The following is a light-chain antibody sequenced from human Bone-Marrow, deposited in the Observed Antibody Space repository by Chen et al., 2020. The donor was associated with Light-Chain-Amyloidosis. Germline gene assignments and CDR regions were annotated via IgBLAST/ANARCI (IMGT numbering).Light chain of an antibody. CDR2: GAS. CDR3: QHYSGSPPWT. Sequence: EIVLPQSPGTLSLSPGDRATLSCRASQSVSSIYIAWYQQKLGQAPRLLIFGASTRATGIPDRFSGSGSGTDFALTIDSLESEDFGVYYCQHYSGSPPWTFGQGTKVEIK. CDR1: QSVSSIY. V-gene: IGKV3-20*01. J-gene: IGKJ1*01.